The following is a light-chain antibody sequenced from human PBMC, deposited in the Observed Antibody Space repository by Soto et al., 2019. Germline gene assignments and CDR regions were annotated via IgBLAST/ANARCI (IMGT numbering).Light chain of an antibody. V-gene: IGKV1-8*01. CDR3: QQSYSTPPWT. CDR2: AAS. CDR1: QGISSY. Sequence: AIRMTQSPSSLSASTGDRVTITCRASQGISSYLAWYQQKPGKAPKLLIYAASSLQSGVPSRFSGSGSGTDFTLTISSLQPEDFATYYCQQSYSTPPWTIGQGTKVDIK. J-gene: IGKJ1*01.